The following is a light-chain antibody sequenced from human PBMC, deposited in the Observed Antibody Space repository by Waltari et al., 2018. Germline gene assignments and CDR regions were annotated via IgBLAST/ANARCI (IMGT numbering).Light chain of an antibody. V-gene: IGKV3-20*01. CDR2: NTY. Sequence: EIVLTQSPGTLSLSPGERATLACRASQSVARALAWYQQKPGQPPRLLIYNTYPRATGVPDRFSGGGSGTDFSLTISRLEPEDFAVYYCQNYVRLPATFVQGTKVEIK. CDR1: QSVARA. CDR3: QNYVRLPAT. J-gene: IGKJ1*01.